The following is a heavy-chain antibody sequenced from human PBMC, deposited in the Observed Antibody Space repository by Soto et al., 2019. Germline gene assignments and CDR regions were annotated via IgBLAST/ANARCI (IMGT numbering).Heavy chain of an antibody. D-gene: IGHD2-2*01. V-gene: IGHV4-39*01. CDR3: ARTTGPYCSSTSCYGRPPYYFDY. Sequence: SEALSLTCTVSGGSISSYYWGWIRQPPGKGLEWIGSIYYSGSTYYNPSLKSRVTISVDTSKNQFSLKLSSVTAADTAVYYCARTTGPYCSSTSCYGRPPYYFDYGGQGTLVTVST. J-gene: IGHJ4*02. CDR1: GGSISSYY. CDR2: IYYSGST.